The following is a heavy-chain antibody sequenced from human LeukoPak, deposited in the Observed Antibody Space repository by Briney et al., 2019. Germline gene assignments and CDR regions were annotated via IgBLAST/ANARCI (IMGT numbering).Heavy chain of an antibody. CDR2: INPSGGST. J-gene: IGHJ6*04. D-gene: IGHD2-15*01. CDR3: ARDGGYCSGDSRSTYYYYGMDV. V-gene: IGHV1-46*01. CDR1: GYTFTSYY. Sequence: ASVKVSCKASGYTFTSYYMHWVRQAPGQGLEWMGIINPSGGSTSYAQKFQGRVTMTRDTSTSTVYMELSSLRSEDTAVYYCARDGGYCSGDSRSTYYYYGMDVWGKGTTVTVSS.